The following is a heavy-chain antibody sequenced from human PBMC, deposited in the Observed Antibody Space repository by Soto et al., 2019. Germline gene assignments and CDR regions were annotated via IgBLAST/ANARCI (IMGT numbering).Heavy chain of an antibody. CDR3: FTMVRGVYDAFDI. CDR1: GFTFSGSA. CDR2: IRSKANSYAT. D-gene: IGHD3-10*01. J-gene: IGHJ3*02. Sequence: EVQLVESGGGLVQPGGSLKLSCAASGFTFSGSAMHWVRQASGKGLEWVGRIRSKANSYATAYAASVKGRFTISRDDSKNTAYLQMNSLKTEDTAVYYCFTMVRGVYDAFDIWGQGTMVTVSS. V-gene: IGHV3-73*02.